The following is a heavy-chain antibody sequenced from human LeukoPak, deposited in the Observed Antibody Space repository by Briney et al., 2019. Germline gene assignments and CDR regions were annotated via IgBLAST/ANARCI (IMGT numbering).Heavy chain of an antibody. J-gene: IGHJ4*02. V-gene: IGHV1-46*01. CDR3: ARGDYYDSSGYQAFDY. CDR2: INPSGGST. CDR1: GYTFTSYY. Sequence: ASVKVSCKASGYTFTSYYMHWVRQAPGQGLEWMGIINPSGGSTSYAQKFQGRVTMTRDTSTSTVYMELSSLRSEDTDVYYCARGDYYDSSGYQAFDYWGQGTLVTVSS. D-gene: IGHD3-22*01.